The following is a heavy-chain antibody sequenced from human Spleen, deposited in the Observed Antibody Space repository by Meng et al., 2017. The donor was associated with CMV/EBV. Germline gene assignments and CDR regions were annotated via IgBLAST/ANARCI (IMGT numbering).Heavy chain of an antibody. V-gene: IGHV3-7*01. CDR1: GFTFSSYW. Sequence: GESLKISCAASGFTFSSYWMSWVRQAPGKGLEWVANIKQEGSEKYYVDSVTGRFTISRNNAKNSLYLQMNSLRAEDTAVYYCARAFYDFWCGIGYWGQGVLVTVSS. CDR2: IKQEGSEK. J-gene: IGHJ4*02. CDR3: ARAFYDFWCGIGY. D-gene: IGHD3-3*01.